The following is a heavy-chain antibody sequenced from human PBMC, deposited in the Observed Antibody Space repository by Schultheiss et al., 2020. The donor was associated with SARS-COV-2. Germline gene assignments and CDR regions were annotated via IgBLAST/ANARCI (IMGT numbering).Heavy chain of an antibody. CDR3: ARGGSTAVEFDY. V-gene: IGHV1-24*01. J-gene: IGHJ4*02. D-gene: IGHD3-16*01. CDR1: GYTLTELS. Sequence: ASVKVSCKVSGYTLTELSMHWVRQAPGKGLEWMGGIIPIFGTANYAQKFQGRVTMTTDTSTSTAYMELRSLRSDDTAVYYCARGGSTAVEFDYWGQGTLVTVSS. CDR2: IIPIFGTA.